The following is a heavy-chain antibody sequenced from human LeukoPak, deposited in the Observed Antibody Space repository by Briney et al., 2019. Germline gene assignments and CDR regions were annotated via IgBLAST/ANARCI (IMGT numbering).Heavy chain of an antibody. CDR1: GASISSSSHC. V-gene: IGHV4-39*01. Sequence: SSETLSLTCTVSGASISSSSHCWGWIRQPPGKGLEWIGYIYYSGSTHYNPSLKSRVTISVDTSKNQFSLKLSSVTAADTAVYYCARHEGTRVAAVGSPYLDYWGQGTLVTVSS. J-gene: IGHJ4*02. CDR3: ARHEGTRVAAVGSPYLDY. D-gene: IGHD6-13*01. CDR2: IYYSGST.